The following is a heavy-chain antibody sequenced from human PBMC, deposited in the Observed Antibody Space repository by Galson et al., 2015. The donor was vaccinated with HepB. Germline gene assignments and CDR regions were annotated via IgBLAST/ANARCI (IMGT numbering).Heavy chain of an antibody. CDR1: GFTFSDYY. CDR2: ISSSSSYT. Sequence: SLRLSCAASGFTFSDYYMSWIRQAPGKGLEWVSYISSSSSYTNYADSVKGRFTISRDNAKNSLYLQMNSLRAEDTAVYYCARGDPDYAEYFQHWGQGTLVTVSS. J-gene: IGHJ1*01. V-gene: IGHV3-11*06. D-gene: IGHD4-11*01. CDR3: ARGDPDYAEYFQH.